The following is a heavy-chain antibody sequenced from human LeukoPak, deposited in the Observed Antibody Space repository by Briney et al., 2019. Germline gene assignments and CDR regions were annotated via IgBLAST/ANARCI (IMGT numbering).Heavy chain of an antibody. V-gene: IGHV3-7*01. J-gene: IGHJ3*02. CDR3: ARDRVDTMVRGVFDAFDI. D-gene: IGHD3-10*01. CDR2: IKQDGIEK. CDR1: GFTLSNHW. Sequence: GGSLRLSCAASGFTLSNHWMIWVRQAPGKGLECVANIKQDGIEKYYLDSVKGRFTISRDNAKNSVYLQMNSLRVEDTAVYYCARDRVDTMVRGVFDAFDIWGQGTMVTVSS.